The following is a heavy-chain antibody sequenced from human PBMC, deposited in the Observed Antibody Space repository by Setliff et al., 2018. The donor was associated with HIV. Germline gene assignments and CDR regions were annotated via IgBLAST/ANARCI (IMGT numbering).Heavy chain of an antibody. CDR2: INYHGSDI. V-gene: IGHV3-74*01. D-gene: IGHD1-26*01. Sequence: PGGSLRLSCVGSGFTFSNHWMKWVRQAPGKGLVWVSRINYHGSDISYADSVKGRFTISRDNAKNTVYLQMNNLRDEDTAVYFCVRDGVGTTPFDYWGQGSLVTVSS. J-gene: IGHJ4*02. CDR1: GFTFSNHW. CDR3: VRDGVGTTPFDY.